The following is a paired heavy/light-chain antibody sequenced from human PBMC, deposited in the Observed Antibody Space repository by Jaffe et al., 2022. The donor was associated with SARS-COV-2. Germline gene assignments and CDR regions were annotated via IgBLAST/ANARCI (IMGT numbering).Heavy chain of an antibody. D-gene: IGHD2-21*02. CDR1: GFTFRNYA. CDR2: IWYDGSNK. CDR3: ASNCGDDCG. V-gene: IGHV3-33*01. Sequence: QVQLVESGGGVVQPGGSLRLSCGASGFTFRNYAMHWVRQAPGKGLEWVAFIWYDGSNKYYADSVKDRFTISRDNSKNTLYLQMNSLRAEDTAMYYCASNCGDDCGWGQGTLVTVSS. J-gene: IGHJ4*02.
Light chain of an antibody. CDR1: TGAVTSGHY. J-gene: IGLJ1*01. CDR2: NTN. Sequence: QAVVTQEPSLTVSPGGTVTLTCGFSTGAVTSGHYPYWFQQKPGQAPRTLIYNTNSRHSWTPARFSGSFLGGKAALTLSGAQPEDEAEYYCWLSHGGGRHVIGTGTKVTVL. CDR3: WLSHGGGRHV. V-gene: IGLV7-46*01.